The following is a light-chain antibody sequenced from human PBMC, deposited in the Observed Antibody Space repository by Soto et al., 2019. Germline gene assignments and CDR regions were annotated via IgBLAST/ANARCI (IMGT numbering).Light chain of an antibody. CDR3: QHYGGSIT. CDR1: QSVSSSY. CDR2: GAS. J-gene: IGKJ5*01. Sequence: EIVLTQSPGTLSLSLGDTVTLSCRASQSVSSSYLAWYQHKPGQAPRLLIYGASRRATGIPDRFSGSGSGTDFTLTISSLDPEDFAGYYCQHYGGSITFGQGTRLEI. V-gene: IGKV3-20*01.